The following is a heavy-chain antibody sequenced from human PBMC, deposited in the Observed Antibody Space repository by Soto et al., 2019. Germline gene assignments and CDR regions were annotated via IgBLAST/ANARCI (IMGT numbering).Heavy chain of an antibody. V-gene: IGHV4-30-4*01. CDR3: ASQFCSGGACFNWFDP. D-gene: IGHD2-21*02. CDR2: IFDSGIT. J-gene: IGHJ5*02. Sequence: VQLEESGPGLVKPSQTLSLTCTVSGGSIRSSLYYCSWIRQPPGKGLEWIGYIFDSGITHYNPSLKSRVAMSVDTSKNQFSLNLTSVTAADTAVYFCASQFCSGGACFNWFDPWGHGTLVTVSS. CDR1: GGSIRSSLYY.